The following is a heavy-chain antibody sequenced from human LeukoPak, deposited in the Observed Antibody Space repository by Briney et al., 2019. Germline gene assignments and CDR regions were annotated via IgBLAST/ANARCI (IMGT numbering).Heavy chain of an antibody. CDR3: ARAGLVGKWELLPGFDY. CDR2: ISYDGSNK. V-gene: IGHV3-30*04. Sequence: PGGSLRLSCAASGFTFSSYAMHWVRQAPGKGLEWVAVISYDGSNKYYADSVKGRFTISRDNSKNTLYLQMNSLRAEDTAVYYCARAGLVGKWELLPGFDYWGQGTLVTVSS. D-gene: IGHD1-26*01. J-gene: IGHJ4*02. CDR1: GFTFSSYA.